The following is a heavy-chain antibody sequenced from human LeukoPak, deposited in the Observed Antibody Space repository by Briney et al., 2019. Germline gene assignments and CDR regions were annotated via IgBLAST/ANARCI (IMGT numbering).Heavy chain of an antibody. Sequence: PSETLSLTCTVSGGSISSGDYYWSWIRQPPGKGLAWIAYIYYSGSTYYNPSLKSRVTISVDTSKNQFSLKLSSVTAADTAVYYCARALEGRGYSYGLDYWGQGTLVTVSS. V-gene: IGHV4-30-4*08. CDR3: ARALEGRGYSYGLDY. CDR1: GGSISSGDYY. D-gene: IGHD5-18*01. J-gene: IGHJ4*02. CDR2: IYYSGST.